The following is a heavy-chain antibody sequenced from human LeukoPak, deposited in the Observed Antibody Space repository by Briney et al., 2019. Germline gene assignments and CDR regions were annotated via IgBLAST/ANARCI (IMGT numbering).Heavy chain of an antibody. CDR2: ISWNSGSI. Sequence: PGGSLRLSCAASGFTFDDYAMHWVRQAPGKGLEWVSGISWNSGSIGYADSVKGRFTISRDNAKNSLYLQMNSLRAEDTAVYSCGYSGYDWFDYWGQGTLVTVSS. V-gene: IGHV3-9*01. D-gene: IGHD5-12*01. J-gene: IGHJ4*02. CDR1: GFTFDDYA. CDR3: GYSGYDWFDY.